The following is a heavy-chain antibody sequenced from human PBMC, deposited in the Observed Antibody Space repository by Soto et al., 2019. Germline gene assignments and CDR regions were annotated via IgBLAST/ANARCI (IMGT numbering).Heavy chain of an antibody. V-gene: IGHV2-5*02. CDR1: GFSVSTSGVA. CDR3: VHSSRLYSDPPNSPYFLDY. CDR2: IYWDDDK. J-gene: IGHJ4*01. D-gene: IGHD2-21*01. Sequence: SGPTLVNPTQTLTLTCTFSGFSVSTSGVAVGWIRQPPRKALEWLALIYWDDDKIYRPSLKSRLRITKDTSKNQVVLTMTNMDPVDTGTYYCVHSSRLYSDPPNSPYFLDYWGQGALVTVSS.